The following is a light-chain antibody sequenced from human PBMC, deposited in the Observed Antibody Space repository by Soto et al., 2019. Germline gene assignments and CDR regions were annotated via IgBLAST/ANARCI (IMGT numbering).Light chain of an antibody. CDR2: GAS. J-gene: IGKJ5*01. Sequence: EIVLTQSPATLSLSPGERATLSCRSSQSVSSNLAWYQQKPGQAPRLLIYGASTRATGIPARFSGSGSGTEFTLTISSLQSEDFAVYYCQQYNNWPPINFGQGTRLEIK. V-gene: IGKV3-15*01. CDR1: QSVSSN. CDR3: QQYNNWPPIN.